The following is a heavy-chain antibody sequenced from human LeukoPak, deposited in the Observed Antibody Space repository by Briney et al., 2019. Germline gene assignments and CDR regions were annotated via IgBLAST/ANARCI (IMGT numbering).Heavy chain of an antibody. V-gene: IGHV3-7*04. Sequence: GGSLRLSCTASGFTFSNTWMTWVRQAPGGGLEWVANIKGDGSEENYVDSVKGRFAISRDNAKNSLYLQMNSLKAEDAAVYYCARDLRDFDYWGQGTLVTVSS. CDR2: IKGDGSEE. D-gene: IGHD3-16*01. CDR3: ARDLRDFDY. CDR1: GFTFSNTW. J-gene: IGHJ4*02.